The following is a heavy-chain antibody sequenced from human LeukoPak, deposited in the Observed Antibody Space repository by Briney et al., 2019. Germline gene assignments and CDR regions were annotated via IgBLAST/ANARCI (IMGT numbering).Heavy chain of an antibody. D-gene: IGHD2/OR15-2a*01. CDR3: ARDWFHAIDY. J-gene: IGHJ4*02. V-gene: IGHV3-23*01. CDR1: GFTFNRYN. CDR2: ISGSGGNT. Sequence: GGSLRLSCAASGFTFNRYNMNWVRQAPGKGLEWASVISGSGGNTYYADSVEGRFTISRDNSKSTLYLQMNSLRAEDTAVYYCARDWFHAIDYWGQGTLVTVSS.